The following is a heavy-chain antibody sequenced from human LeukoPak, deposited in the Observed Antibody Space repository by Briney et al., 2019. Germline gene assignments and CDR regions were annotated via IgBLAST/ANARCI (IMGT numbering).Heavy chain of an antibody. CDR2: ISAYNGNT. D-gene: IGHD3-3*01. Sequence: ASVKVPCKASGYTFNSYGISWVRQAPGQGLEWMGWISAYNGNTNYAQKLQGRVTMTTDTSTSTAYMELRSLRSDDTAVYYCARDEDPRILEWLLYLPLDYWGQGTLVTVSS. J-gene: IGHJ4*02. CDR1: GYTFNSYG. CDR3: ARDEDPRILEWLLYLPLDY. V-gene: IGHV1-18*01.